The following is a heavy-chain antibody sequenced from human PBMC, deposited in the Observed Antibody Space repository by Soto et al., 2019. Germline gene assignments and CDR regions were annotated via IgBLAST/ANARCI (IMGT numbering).Heavy chain of an antibody. J-gene: IGHJ4*02. CDR2: IYSGGNT. V-gene: IGHV3-53*01. CDR1: GYTVSSNY. Sequence: EVQLVESGGGLIQPGGSQRLSCAASGYTVSSNYMSWVRQAPGKGLEWVSVIYSGGNTDYADSVKGRFTISRDNSKSTLYLQMNSLRAEDTAVYYCARARDGYNFLYEPTWGQGTLVTVSS. D-gene: IGHD5-12*01. CDR3: ARARDGYNFLYEPT.